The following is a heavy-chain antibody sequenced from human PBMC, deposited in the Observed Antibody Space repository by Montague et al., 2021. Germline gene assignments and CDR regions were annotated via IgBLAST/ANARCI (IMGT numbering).Heavy chain of an antibody. D-gene: IGHD3-16*01. J-gene: IGHJ3*02. CDR3: ARYDWMSVGELMNDAFDI. Sequence: SETLSLTCTVSGGSFSSNGYYWGWIRQPPGKGLEWIGSIYYSGRSYFNPSLKSRATISVDKSKNPFSLKLNSVTAADTAVYYCARYDWMSVGELMNDAFDIWGKGILVPVSS. V-gene: IGHV4-39*01. CDR1: GGSFSSNGYY. CDR2: IYYSGRS.